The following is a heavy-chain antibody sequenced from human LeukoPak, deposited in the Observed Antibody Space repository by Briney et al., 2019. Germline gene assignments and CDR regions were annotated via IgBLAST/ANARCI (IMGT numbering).Heavy chain of an antibody. J-gene: IGHJ4*02. V-gene: IGHV3-33*06. CDR2: IWYDGSNK. CDR1: GFTFSSYG. D-gene: IGHD6-13*01. CDR3: AKDSSSWYAFDY. Sequence: PGGSLRLSCAASGFTFSSYGMHWVRQAPGKGLEWVAVIWYDGSNKYYADSVKGRFTISRDNSKNTLYLQMNSLRAEDTAVYYCAKDSSSWYAFDYSGQGTLVTVSS.